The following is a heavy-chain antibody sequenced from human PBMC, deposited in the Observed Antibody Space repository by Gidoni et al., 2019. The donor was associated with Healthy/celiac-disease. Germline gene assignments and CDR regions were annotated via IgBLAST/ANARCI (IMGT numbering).Heavy chain of an antibody. Sequence: EVQLVESGVVVVQPGGSLRLSCAASGFTFDDYTMHWVRQAPGKGLEWVSLISWDGGSTYYADSVKGRFTISRDNSKNSLYLQMNSLRTEDTALYYCTVTTTPYNWFDPWGQGTLVTVSS. CDR3: TVTTTPYNWFDP. V-gene: IGHV3-43*01. J-gene: IGHJ5*02. D-gene: IGHD4-4*01. CDR1: GFTFDDYT. CDR2: ISWDGGST.